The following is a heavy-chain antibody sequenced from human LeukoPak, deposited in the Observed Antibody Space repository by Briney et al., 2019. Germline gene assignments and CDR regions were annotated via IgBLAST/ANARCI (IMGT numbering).Heavy chain of an antibody. J-gene: IGHJ5*02. D-gene: IGHD3-9*01. CDR2: IYYSGST. Sequence: SETLSLTCIVSGGSISSSSYYWGWIRQPPGKGLEWIGSIYYSGSTYYNPSLKSRVTISVDTSKKQFSLKLSSVTAADTAVYYCARQVAYYDILSGYYTRLNRFDPWGQGTLVTVSS. V-gene: IGHV4-39*01. CDR1: GGSISSSSYY. CDR3: ARQVAYYDILSGYYTRLNRFDP.